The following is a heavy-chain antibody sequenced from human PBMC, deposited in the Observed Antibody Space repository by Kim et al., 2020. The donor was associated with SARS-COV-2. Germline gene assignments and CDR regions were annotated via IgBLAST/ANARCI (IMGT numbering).Heavy chain of an antibody. CDR3: AREIVDTGSSSFFDY. V-gene: IGHV1-69*01. D-gene: IGHD6-6*01. Sequence: QKYQGRVTMTANESTSTAYMELSSLRSEDTAVYYCAREIVDTGSSSFFDYWGQGTLVTVSS. J-gene: IGHJ4*02.